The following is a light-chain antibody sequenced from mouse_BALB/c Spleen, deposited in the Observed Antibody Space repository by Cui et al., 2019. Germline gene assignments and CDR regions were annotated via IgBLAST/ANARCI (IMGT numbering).Light chain of an antibody. CDR1: QSISDY. CDR2: YAS. J-gene: IGKJ4*01. V-gene: IGKV5-39*01. Sequence: DIVMTQSPATLSVTPGDRVSLSCRASQSISDYLHWYQQKSHESPRLLIKYASQSISGIPSRSSGSGSGSDFTLSINSVEPEDVGVYYCQNGHSLFTFGSGTKLEIK. CDR3: QNGHSLFT.